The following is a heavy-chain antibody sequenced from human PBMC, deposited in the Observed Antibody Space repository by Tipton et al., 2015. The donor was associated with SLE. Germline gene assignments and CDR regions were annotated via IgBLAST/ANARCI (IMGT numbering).Heavy chain of an antibody. CDR3: ARDKGVELREDAFDI. Sequence: QLVQSGAEVKKPGASVKVSCKASGYTFTSYGISWVRQAPGQGLEWMGWISDYNGNTNYAEKFQGRVTMTTDTSTSTAYMELRSLRSDDTAVYYCARDKGVELREDAFDIWGQGTKVTVSS. V-gene: IGHV1-18*01. J-gene: IGHJ3*02. CDR1: GYTFTSYG. D-gene: IGHD1-7*01. CDR2: ISDYNGNT.